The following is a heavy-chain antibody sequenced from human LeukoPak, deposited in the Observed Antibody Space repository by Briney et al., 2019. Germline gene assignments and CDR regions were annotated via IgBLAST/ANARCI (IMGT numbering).Heavy chain of an antibody. CDR2: ISRSGGST. D-gene: IGHD6-13*01. V-gene: IGHV3-23*01. CDR3: AKPTSPLIAAAVRRSNNFDY. CDR1: GFTFSSYA. J-gene: IGHJ4*02. Sequence: GGSLRLSCAASGFTFSSYAMSWVRQAPGKGLEWVSAISRSGGSTYYADSVKGRFTISRDNSKNTLYLQMNSLRAEDTAVYYRAKPTSPLIAAAVRRSNNFDYWGQGTLVTVSS.